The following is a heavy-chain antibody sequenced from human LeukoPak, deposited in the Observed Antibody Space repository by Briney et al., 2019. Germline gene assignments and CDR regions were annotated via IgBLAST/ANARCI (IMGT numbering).Heavy chain of an antibody. CDR3: ARDVRPDY. V-gene: IGHV3-7*04. D-gene: IGHD6-6*01. CDR2: IKQDGTEK. CDR1: GFTFSSYW. J-gene: IGHJ4*02. Sequence: PGGSLRLSCAASGFTFSSYWMSWVRQAPGEGLEWVANIKQDGTEKYYMDSVKGRFSIAKENVKNSLYLQMNALRAEDTAVYYCARDVRPDYWGQGTLVTVST.